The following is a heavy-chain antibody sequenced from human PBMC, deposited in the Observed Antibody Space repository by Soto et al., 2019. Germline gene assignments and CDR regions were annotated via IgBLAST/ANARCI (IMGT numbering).Heavy chain of an antibody. D-gene: IGHD6-13*01. CDR2: ISGSGGST. Sequence: PGGSLRLSCAASGFTFSSYAMSWVRQAPGKGLEWASAISGSGGSTYYADSVKGRFTISRDNSKNTLYLQMNSLRAEDTAVYYCAKGDSSSWYAGYFDYWGQGTLVTVSS. CDR3: AKGDSSSWYAGYFDY. J-gene: IGHJ4*02. V-gene: IGHV3-23*01. CDR1: GFTFSSYA.